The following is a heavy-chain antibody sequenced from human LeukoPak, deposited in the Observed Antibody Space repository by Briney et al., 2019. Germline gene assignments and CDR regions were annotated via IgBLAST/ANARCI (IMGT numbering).Heavy chain of an antibody. CDR3: ARDSLIVVVPAAISTYGMDV. Sequence: GASVKVSCKASGYTFTSYGISWVRQAPGQGLEWMGWISAYNGNTNYAQKLQGRVTVTTDTSTSTAYMELRSLRSDETAVYYCARDSLIVVVPAAISTYGMDVWGQGTTVTVSS. CDR2: ISAYNGNT. CDR1: GYTFTSYG. D-gene: IGHD2-2*02. V-gene: IGHV1-18*01. J-gene: IGHJ6*02.